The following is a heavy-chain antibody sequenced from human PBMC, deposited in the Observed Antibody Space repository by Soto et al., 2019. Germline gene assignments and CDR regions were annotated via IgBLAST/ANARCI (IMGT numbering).Heavy chain of an antibody. CDR2: IFYSGGT. D-gene: IGHD1-1*01. V-gene: IGHV4-59*01. Sequence: SETLSLTCTVSGYSISTYYWSWIRQPPGKGLQWIGYIFYSGGTAYNPSLRSRVTISLDMSKKQISLKLSSVTTADTATYFCARLQLVQKVIDYWGQGTLVTVS. CDR1: GYSISTYY. CDR3: ARLQLVQKVIDY. J-gene: IGHJ4*02.